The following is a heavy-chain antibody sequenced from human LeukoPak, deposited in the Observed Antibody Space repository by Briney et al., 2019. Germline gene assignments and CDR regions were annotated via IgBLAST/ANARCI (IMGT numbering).Heavy chain of an antibody. CDR3: ARQVDELRWFDP. CDR2: IYYSGST. Sequence: MTSETMSLTCTVSAGSIRSYYWSWIRQPPGKGMEWIGYIYYSGSTKYKPSLKRRVTISVDTSKNRFSLRLSSVTAAATAVYYWARQVDELRWFDPWGQGTLVTVSS. V-gene: IGHV4-59*08. D-gene: IGHD1-26*01. J-gene: IGHJ5*02. CDR1: AGSIRSYY.